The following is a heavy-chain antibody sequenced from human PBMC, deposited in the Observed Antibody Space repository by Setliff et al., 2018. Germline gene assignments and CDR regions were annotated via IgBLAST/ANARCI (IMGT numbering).Heavy chain of an antibody. V-gene: IGHV4-39*07. Sequence: PSETLSLTCSVSGASIGPTYYYWDWIRQSPEKGLEWIGTIYQNGITYYNPSVKGRVTISVAKSKNQFSLSLRSVTAADTAVYYCATDGPVLNGDYISWGQGTLVTVSS. CDR2: IYQNGIT. J-gene: IGHJ5*02. CDR1: GASIGPTYYY. D-gene: IGHD3-10*01. CDR3: ATDGPVLNGDYIS.